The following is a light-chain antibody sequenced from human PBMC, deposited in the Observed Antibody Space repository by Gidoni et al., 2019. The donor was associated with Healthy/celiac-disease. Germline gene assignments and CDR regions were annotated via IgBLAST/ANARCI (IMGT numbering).Light chain of an antibody. CDR3: QQYYSTPRT. J-gene: IGKJ1*01. CDR1: QSVLYSSNNKNY. Sequence: VMTQSPDSLAVSLGERATINCKSSQSVLYSSNNKNYLAWYQQKPGQPPKLLIYWASTRESGVPDRFSGSGSGTDFTLTISSLQAEDVAVYYCQQYYSTPRTFGQGTKVEIK. CDR2: WAS. V-gene: IGKV4-1*01.